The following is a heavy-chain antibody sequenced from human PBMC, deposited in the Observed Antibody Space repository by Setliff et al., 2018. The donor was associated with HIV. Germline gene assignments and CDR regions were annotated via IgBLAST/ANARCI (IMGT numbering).Heavy chain of an antibody. CDR3: ARGGGFWSGQLDY. D-gene: IGHD3-3*01. V-gene: IGHV4-34*01. J-gene: IGHJ4*02. CDR2: INPSGTT. CDR1: GGSLRNYY. Sequence: SETLSLTCAVYGGSLRNYYWSWIRQPPGKGLEWMAEINPSGTTYYNPSLKSRVTISVDTPKNQFSLKLSSVTAADTAVYFCARGGGFWSGQLDYWGQGTLVTVS.